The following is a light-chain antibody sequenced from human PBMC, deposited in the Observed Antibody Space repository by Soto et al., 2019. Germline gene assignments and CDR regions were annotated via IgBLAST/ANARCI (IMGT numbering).Light chain of an antibody. CDR1: SSNIGAGFH. J-gene: IGLJ3*02. V-gene: IGLV1-40*01. CDR3: QSYDSSLSTWV. CDR2: GNS. Sequence: QSVLTQPASVSGAPGQRVTISCTGSSSNIGAGFHVHWYQQLPGTAPKLLIYGNSNRPSGVPDRFSGSKSGTSASLAITGLQAEDEADYYCQSYDSSLSTWVFGGGTKLTVL.